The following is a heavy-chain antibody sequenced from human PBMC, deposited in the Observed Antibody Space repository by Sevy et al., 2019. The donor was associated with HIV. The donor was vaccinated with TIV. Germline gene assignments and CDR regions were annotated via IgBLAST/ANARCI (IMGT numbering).Heavy chain of an antibody. CDR2: ISSSGVYE. CDR3: ARVPDSGGRGRADY. Sequence: SCAASGFSFNTYTFYWVRQAPGEGLEWISSISSSGVYEYYADSVRGRFTISRDNAKNSLSLQMNGLRVEDTGVYYCARVPDSGGRGRADYWGQGTRVTVSS. J-gene: IGHJ4*02. CDR1: GFSFNTYT. V-gene: IGHV3-21*01. D-gene: IGHD1-26*01.